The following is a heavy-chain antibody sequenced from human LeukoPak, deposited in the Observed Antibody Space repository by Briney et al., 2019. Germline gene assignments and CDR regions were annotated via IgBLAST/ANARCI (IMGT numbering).Heavy chain of an antibody. J-gene: IGHJ4*02. CDR3: ARGSISVAAAGRIDY. Sequence: HPGGSLRLSCAASGFTFSSYAMSWVRQAPGKGLEWVSGISASGISTYYADSVKGRFTISRDNAKNSLYLQMNSLRAEDTAVYYCARGSISVAAAGRIDYWGQGTLVTVSS. V-gene: IGHV3-23*01. CDR1: GFTFSSYA. D-gene: IGHD6-13*01. CDR2: ISASGIST.